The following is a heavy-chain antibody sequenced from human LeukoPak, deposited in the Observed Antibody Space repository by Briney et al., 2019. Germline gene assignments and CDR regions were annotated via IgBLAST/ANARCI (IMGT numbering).Heavy chain of an antibody. CDR2: IYYSGST. D-gene: IGHD2/OR15-2a*01. CDR1: GGSISSGGYY. Sequence: SQTLSLTCTVSGGSISSGGYYWSWIRQHPGKGLGWIGYIYYSGSTYYNPSLKSRVTISLDTSKNQFSLKLSSVTAADTAVYYCAGHHPRNTVDFWGQGTLVTVSS. V-gene: IGHV4-31*03. J-gene: IGHJ4*02. CDR3: AGHHPRNTVDF.